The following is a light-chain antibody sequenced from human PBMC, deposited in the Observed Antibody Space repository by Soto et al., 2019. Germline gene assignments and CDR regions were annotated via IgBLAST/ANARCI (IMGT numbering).Light chain of an antibody. CDR1: SSDFGGYNY. V-gene: IGLV2-14*01. Sequence: QSVLTQPAPVSGSPGQSITISCTGNSSDFGGYNYVSWYQQHPGKAPKLMIYDVSNRPSGVSNRFSGSKSGNTASLTISGLQAEDEADYYCSSYTSSSTLYVFGTGTKVTVL. J-gene: IGLJ1*01. CDR2: DVS. CDR3: SSYTSSSTLYV.